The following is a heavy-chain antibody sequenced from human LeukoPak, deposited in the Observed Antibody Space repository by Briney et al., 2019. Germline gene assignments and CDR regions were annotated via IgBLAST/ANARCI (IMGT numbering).Heavy chain of an antibody. J-gene: IGHJ4*02. CDR1: GFTFSSYA. CDR3: AKAPGASYSSGWSY. V-gene: IGHV3-23*01. Sequence: GGSLRLSCAASGFTFSSYAMSWVRQAPGEGLEWVSAISGSGGSTYYADSVKGRFTISRDNSKNTLYLQMNSLRAEDTAVYYCAKAPGASYSSGWSYWGQGTLVTVSS. D-gene: IGHD6-19*01. CDR2: ISGSGGST.